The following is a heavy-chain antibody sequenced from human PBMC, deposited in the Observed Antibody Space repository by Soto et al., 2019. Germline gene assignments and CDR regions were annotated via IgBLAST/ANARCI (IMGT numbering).Heavy chain of an antibody. V-gene: IGHV2-26*01. D-gene: IGHD5-18*01. CDR1: GFSLSNARMG. Sequence: QVTLKESGPVLVKPTETLTLTCTVSGFSLSNARMGVSWIRQPPGKALEWLAHIFSNDEKSYSTSLKSRLTISKDTSKSQVVLTMTNMDPVDTATYYCARISGSYGALTLDYWGQGTLVTVSS. CDR2: IFSNDEK. CDR3: ARISGSYGALTLDY. J-gene: IGHJ4*02.